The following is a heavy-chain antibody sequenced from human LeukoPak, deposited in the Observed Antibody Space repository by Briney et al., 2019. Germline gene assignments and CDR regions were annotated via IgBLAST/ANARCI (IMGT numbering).Heavy chain of an antibody. CDR2: ISWNSGSI. Sequence: PGGSLRLSCAASGFTFDDYAMHWVRQAPGKGLEWVSGISWNSGSIGYADSVKGRFTISRDNAKNSLYLQMNSLRAEDTAVYYCAREGDDFWSGYLNWFDPWGQGTLVTVSS. CDR3: AREGDDFWSGYLNWFDP. D-gene: IGHD3-3*01. CDR1: GFTFDDYA. V-gene: IGHV3-9*01. J-gene: IGHJ5*02.